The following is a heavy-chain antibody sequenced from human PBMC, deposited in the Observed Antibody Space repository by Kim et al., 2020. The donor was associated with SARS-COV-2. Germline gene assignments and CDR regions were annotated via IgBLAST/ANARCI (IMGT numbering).Heavy chain of an antibody. V-gene: IGHV3-7*01. D-gene: IGHD3-10*01. Sequence: GGSLRLSCAASGFTFTNFWMTWVRQAPGKGLEWVANINPDGSGRNYVDSLKGRFTISRDNAKNSLYLQMNSLRAEDTAVYYCAKGGSRTIDPWGQGTLVT. CDR1: GFTFTNFW. J-gene: IGHJ5*02. CDR3: AKGGSRTIDP. CDR2: INPDGSGR.